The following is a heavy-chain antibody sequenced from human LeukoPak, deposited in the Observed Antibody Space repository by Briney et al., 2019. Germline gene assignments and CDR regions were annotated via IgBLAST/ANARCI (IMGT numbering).Heavy chain of an antibody. Sequence: SETLSLTCAVSGVSFNDYYWSWVRQTPGKGLEWIGEINHSGYTNDSPSLKSRATLSIDTSRKQFSLNLRSVTVADTGIYYCTRMTAGHDYWGQGTLVTVSS. CDR1: GVSFNDYY. V-gene: IGHV4-34*04. J-gene: IGHJ4*02. CDR3: TRMTAGHDY. CDR2: INHSGYT. D-gene: IGHD2-21*02.